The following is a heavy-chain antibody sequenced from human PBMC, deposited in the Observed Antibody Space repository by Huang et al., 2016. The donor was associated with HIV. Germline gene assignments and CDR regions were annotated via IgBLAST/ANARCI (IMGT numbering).Heavy chain of an antibody. CDR2: IYYSGTT. CDR1: GDSINSNTFY. Sequence: LQESGPGLVGPSETLSLTCAVSGDSINSNTFYWGWIRRPPGKALEWFGSIYYSGTTYYNPALKRRARIAVDASKNRIFLHLRSVTAAGTGVYYCARTGVAVSDDPEYFQHWGQGALVTIS. D-gene: IGHD3-3*01. CDR3: ARTGVAVSDDPEYFQH. V-gene: IGHV4-39*02. J-gene: IGHJ1*01.